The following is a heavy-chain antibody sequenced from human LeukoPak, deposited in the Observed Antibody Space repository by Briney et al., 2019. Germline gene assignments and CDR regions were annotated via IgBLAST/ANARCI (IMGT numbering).Heavy chain of an antibody. CDR3: ARPSGMGPAFDI. J-gene: IGHJ3*02. D-gene: IGHD1-1*01. CDR2: IHYSGST. Sequence: PSETLSLTCTVSGGSISSYYWSWIRQPPGKELQWIGYIHYSGSTNYNPSLKSRVTISVDTSKNQFSLKLSSVTAADTAVYYCARPSGMGPAFDIWGQGTMVTVSS. V-gene: IGHV4-59*01. CDR1: GGSISSYY.